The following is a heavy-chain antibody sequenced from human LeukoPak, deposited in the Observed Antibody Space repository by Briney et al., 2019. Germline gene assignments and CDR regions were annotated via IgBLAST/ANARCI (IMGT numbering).Heavy chain of an antibody. CDR2: ISAYNGNT. Sequence: ASVKVSCKAFGYTFTSYGISWVRQAPGQGLEWMGWISAYNGNTNYAQKLQGRVTMTTDTSTSTAYMELRSLRSDDTAVYYCARGARSSSSYYYYYYYMDVWGKGTTVTVSS. CDR3: ARGARSSSSYYYYYYYMDV. CDR1: GYTFTSYG. J-gene: IGHJ6*03. V-gene: IGHV1-18*01. D-gene: IGHD6-6*01.